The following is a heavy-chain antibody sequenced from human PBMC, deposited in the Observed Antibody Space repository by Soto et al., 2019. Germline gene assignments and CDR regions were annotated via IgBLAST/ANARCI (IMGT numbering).Heavy chain of an antibody. J-gene: IGHJ4*02. V-gene: IGHV4-59*01. CDR3: ARSTTVTTTYYFDY. D-gene: IGHD4-17*01. Sequence: SETLSLTCTVSGGSISSYYWSWIRQPPGKGLEWIGYIYYSGSTNYNPSLKSRVTISVDTSKNQFSLKLSSVTAADTAVYYCARSTTVTTTYYFDYWGQGTLVTVSS. CDR2: IYYSGST. CDR1: GGSISSYY.